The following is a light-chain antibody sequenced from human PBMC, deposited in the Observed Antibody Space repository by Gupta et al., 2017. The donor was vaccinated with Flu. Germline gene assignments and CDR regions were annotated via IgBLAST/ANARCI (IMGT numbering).Light chain of an antibody. J-gene: IGKJ2*01. Sequence: GDRVTITCRASQSISSYLNWYQQKPGKAPKLLIYAASSLQSGVPSRFSGSASGTDFTLTISSLQPEDFATYYCQQSYSTPYTFGQGTKLEIK. CDR1: QSISSY. CDR2: AAS. CDR3: QQSYSTPYT. V-gene: IGKV1-39*01.